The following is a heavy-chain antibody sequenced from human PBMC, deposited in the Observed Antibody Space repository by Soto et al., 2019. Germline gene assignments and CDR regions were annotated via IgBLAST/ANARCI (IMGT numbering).Heavy chain of an antibody. CDR1: GGSISSYY. D-gene: IGHD1-26*01. CDR3: ARDYGWEHQDYYYYYGMDV. V-gene: IGHV4-59*01. Sequence: SETLSLTCTFSGGSISSYYWSLIRQPPGKGLEWIGYIYYSGSTNYNPSLKSRVTISVDTSKNQFSLKLSSVTAADTAVYYCARDYGWEHQDYYYYYGMDVWGQGTKVTVSS. J-gene: IGHJ6*02. CDR2: IYYSGST.